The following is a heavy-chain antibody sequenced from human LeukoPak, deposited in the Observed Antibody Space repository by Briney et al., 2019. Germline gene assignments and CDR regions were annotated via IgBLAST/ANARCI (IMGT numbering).Heavy chain of an antibody. V-gene: IGHV3-23*01. CDR3: AKGTYSSSPRDY. D-gene: IGHD6-6*01. J-gene: IGHJ4*02. Sequence: GGPLRLSCAASGFTLTTYAMSWVRHAPGKGLEWVSGMSGSGSTHYADSVKGRFTISRDISKNTVYLQMNSLRAEDTAVYYCAKGTYSSSPRDYWGQGTLVTVSS. CDR2: MSGSGST. CDR1: GFTLTTYA.